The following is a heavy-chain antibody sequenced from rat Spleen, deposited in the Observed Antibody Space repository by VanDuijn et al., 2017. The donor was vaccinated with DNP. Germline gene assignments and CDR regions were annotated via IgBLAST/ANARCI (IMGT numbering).Heavy chain of an antibody. CDR1: GFTFSNYD. CDR2: ISTSGGST. J-gene: IGHJ2*01. V-gene: IGHV5S23*01. CDR3: AREGVMYTTDWRRYFDY. Sequence: EVQLVESGGDLVQSGRSLKVSCAASGFTFSNYDMAWVRQAPTKGLEWVASISTSGGSTYYRDSVKGRFTVSRDNAKSTLYLQMDSLRSEDTATYYCAREGVMYTTDWRRYFDYWGQGVMVTVSS. D-gene: IGHD1-6*01.